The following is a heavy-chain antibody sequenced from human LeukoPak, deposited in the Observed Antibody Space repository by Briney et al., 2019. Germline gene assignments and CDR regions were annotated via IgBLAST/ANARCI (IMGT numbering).Heavy chain of an antibody. D-gene: IGHD3-22*01. V-gene: IGHV1-18*01. Sequence: ASVKVSCKTSGYTFSNYGTSWVRQAPGQGLEWMGWISAYNGNTNYAQKFQGRVTLTRDISTTTAYMELRSLRSDDTAVYYCAREGRLLPMDVWGQGTTVTVSS. CDR1: GYTFSNYG. J-gene: IGHJ6*02. CDR3: AREGRLLPMDV. CDR2: ISAYNGNT.